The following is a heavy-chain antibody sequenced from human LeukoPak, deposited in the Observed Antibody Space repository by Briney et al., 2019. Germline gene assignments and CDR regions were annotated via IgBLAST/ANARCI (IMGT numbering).Heavy chain of an antibody. D-gene: IGHD3-9*01. J-gene: IGHJ4*02. CDR3: AHSPSHYDILTGYYLFDY. Sequence: SGPTLVKPTQTLTLTCTFSGFSLTTSGVGVGWIRQPPGKALEWLALIYWDDDKRYSPSLKSRLTITKDTSKNQVVLTTTKMDPVDTATYYCAHSPSHYDILTGYYLFDYWGQGTLVTVSS. V-gene: IGHV2-5*02. CDR2: IYWDDDK. CDR1: GFSLTTSGVG.